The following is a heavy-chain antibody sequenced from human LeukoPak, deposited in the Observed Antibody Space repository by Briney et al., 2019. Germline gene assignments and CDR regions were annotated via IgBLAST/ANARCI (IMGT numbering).Heavy chain of an antibody. CDR3: AKALEQETVIALDS. D-gene: IGHD6-13*01. J-gene: IGHJ4*02. CDR1: GYTFSTYA. CDR2: ISGSGGST. V-gene: IGHV3-23*01. Sequence: GGSLRLSCAASGYTFSTYAMSWVRQAPGKGLEWVSAISGSGGSTYYADSVKGRFTISRDNSKNTLYLQMNSLRAEDTSIYFCAKALEQETVIALDSWGQGTLVTVSS.